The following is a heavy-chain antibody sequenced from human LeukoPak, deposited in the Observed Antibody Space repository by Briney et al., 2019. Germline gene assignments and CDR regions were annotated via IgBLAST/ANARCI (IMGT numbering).Heavy chain of an antibody. Sequence: GSLRLSCAASGFTFSSYSMNWVRQPPGKGLEWIGEINQSGSTNYNPSLKSRVTISVDTSKNQFSLKLSSVTAADTAVYYCARGRDYDFWSGYYHYFDYWGQGTLVTVSS. J-gene: IGHJ4*02. CDR3: ARGRDYDFWSGYYHYFDY. CDR1: GFTFSSYS. CDR2: INQSGST. D-gene: IGHD3-3*01. V-gene: IGHV4-34*01.